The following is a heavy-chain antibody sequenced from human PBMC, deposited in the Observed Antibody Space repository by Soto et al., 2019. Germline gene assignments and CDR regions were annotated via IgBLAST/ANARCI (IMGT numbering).Heavy chain of an antibody. V-gene: IGHV1-18*01. CDR3: AKESTERGLDY. Sequence: QVQLVQSGAEVKKPGASVKVSCKASGYTFTTYGISWVRQAPGQGLEWMGWISAYNGNTNYAQNLQGRVTMTTDTSTSTAYMERRSMRSDDTAVYYCAKESTERGLDYWGQGTRVTVSS. CDR1: GYTFTTYG. D-gene: IGHD3-16*01. J-gene: IGHJ4*02. CDR2: ISAYNGNT.